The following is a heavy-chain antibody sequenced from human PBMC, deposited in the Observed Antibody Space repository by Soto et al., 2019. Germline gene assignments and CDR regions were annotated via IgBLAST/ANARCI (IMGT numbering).Heavy chain of an antibody. CDR1: GYTFTSYG. V-gene: IGHV1-18*01. CDR3: ARFQENWNPGRPYLYWFDP. Sequence: ASVKVSCKASGYTFTSYGISWVRQAPGQGLEWMGWISAYNGNTNYAQKLQGRVTMTTDTSTSTAYMELRSLRSDDTAVYYCARFQENWNPGRPYLYWFDPWGQGTLVTVSS. D-gene: IGHD1-1*01. J-gene: IGHJ5*02. CDR2: ISAYNGNT.